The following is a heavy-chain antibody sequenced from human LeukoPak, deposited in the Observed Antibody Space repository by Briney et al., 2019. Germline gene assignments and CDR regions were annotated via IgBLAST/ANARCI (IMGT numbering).Heavy chain of an antibody. CDR2: IKQDGSEK. CDR3: ARGCSGGSCYESKFDP. V-gene: IGHV3-7*01. Sequence: GGSLRLSCAASGFTFSSYWMSWVRQAPGKGLEWVASIKQDGSEKYFVDSVKGRFTIPRDNAKNSLYLQMNSLRAEDTAVYYCARGCSGGSCYESKFDPWGQGTLVTVSS. J-gene: IGHJ5*02. D-gene: IGHD2-15*01. CDR1: GFTFSSYW.